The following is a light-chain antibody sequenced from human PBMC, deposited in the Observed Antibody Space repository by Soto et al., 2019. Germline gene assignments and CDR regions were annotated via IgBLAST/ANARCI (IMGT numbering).Light chain of an antibody. CDR3: QQYYSYPIT. J-gene: IGKJ5*01. CDR2: SAS. Sequence: IHMTQSPSSLSASAGDRVTITSRASQGISSYLAWYQQKPAKAPKLLIYSASTLQSGVPSRFSGSGSGTDFTLTISCLQSEDFATYYCQQYYSYPITFGQGTRLEIK. CDR1: QGISSY. V-gene: IGKV1-8*01.